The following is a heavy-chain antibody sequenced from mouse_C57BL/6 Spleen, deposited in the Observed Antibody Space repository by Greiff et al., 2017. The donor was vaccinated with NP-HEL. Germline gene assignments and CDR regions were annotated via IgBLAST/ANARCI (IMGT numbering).Heavy chain of an antibody. Sequence: VQLKQSGGGLVKPGGSLKLSCAASGFTFSDYGMHWVRQAPEKGLEWVAYISSGSSTIYYADTVKGRFTISRDNAKNTLFLQMTSLRSEDTAMYYCARGGITTVPYAMDYWGQGTSVTVSS. CDR1: GFTFSDYG. J-gene: IGHJ4*01. V-gene: IGHV5-17*01. CDR3: ARGGITTVPYAMDY. CDR2: ISSGSSTI. D-gene: IGHD1-1*01.